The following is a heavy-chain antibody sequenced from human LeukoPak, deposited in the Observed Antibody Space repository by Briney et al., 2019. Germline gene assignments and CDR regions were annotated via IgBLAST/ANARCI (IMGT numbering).Heavy chain of an antibody. J-gene: IGHJ4*02. CDR2: ISWNSGSI. CDR1: GFTFDDYA. V-gene: IGHV3-9*01. Sequence: GRSLRVSCAASGFTFDDYAMHWVRQAPGNGLEWVSGISWNSGSIGYADSVKGRFTISRDNAKNSLYLQMNSLRAEDTALYYCAKDMRRYSSSWYVFDYWGQGTLVTVSS. CDR3: AKDMRRYSSSWYVFDY. D-gene: IGHD6-13*01.